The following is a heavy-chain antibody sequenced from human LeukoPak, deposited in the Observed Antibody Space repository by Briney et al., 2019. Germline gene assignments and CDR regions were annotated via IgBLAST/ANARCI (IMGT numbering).Heavy chain of an antibody. V-gene: IGHV3-7*01. CDR3: ARGGSHGY. Sequence: GGSLRLSCATSGLTFSSYWTSWVRQAPGKGLEWVANIKPDGSEKNYVDSVKGRFTISRDNAKNSLYLQMSSLRAEDTAVYYCARGGSHGYWGQGTLVTVSS. D-gene: IGHD1-26*01. J-gene: IGHJ4*02. CDR2: IKPDGSEK. CDR1: GLTFSSYW.